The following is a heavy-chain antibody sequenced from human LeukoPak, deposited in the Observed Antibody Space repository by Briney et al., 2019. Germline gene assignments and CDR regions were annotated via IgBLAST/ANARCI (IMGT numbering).Heavy chain of an antibody. J-gene: IGHJ4*02. D-gene: IGHD3-22*01. CDR1: GYTFSSYA. V-gene: IGHV1-3*01. CDR3: AREDYYDSSGYPSFDY. CDR2: INAGNGNT. Sequence: ASVKVSCKASGYTFSSYAMRWVRQAPGRGLEWMGWINAGNGNTKYSQKLQGRVTMTTDTSTSTAYMELRSLRSDDTAVYYCAREDYYDSSGYPSFDYWGQGTLVTVSS.